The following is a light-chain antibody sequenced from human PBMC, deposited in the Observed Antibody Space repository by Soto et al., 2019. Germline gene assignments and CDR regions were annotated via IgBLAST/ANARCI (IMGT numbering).Light chain of an antibody. V-gene: IGKV3-20*01. Sequence: EIVLTQSPATLSLSPGERATLSCRASQTFSNSFLSWLQQIPGQAPRLLIYGASMRATGIPDRLSGSGSGTDFTLTISRMEPEDFAVYYCQQCGSSSTFGQGTRLEI. J-gene: IGKJ5*01. CDR3: QQCGSSST. CDR1: QTFSNSF. CDR2: GAS.